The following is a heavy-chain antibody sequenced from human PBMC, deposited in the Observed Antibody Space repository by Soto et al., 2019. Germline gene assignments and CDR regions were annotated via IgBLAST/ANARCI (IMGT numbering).Heavy chain of an antibody. Sequence: QVQLQESGPGLVKPSQTLSLTRTVSGGSISSGGYYWSWLRQHPGKVLEWLGYIYNSGSTYEYPSLKRRVIISVDTSKKQFSLQWRSVAATRTAVYYCAAVPDYSGQGYLVT. D-gene: IGHD2-2*01. J-gene: IGHJ4*02. CDR1: GGSISSGGYY. CDR3: AAVPDY. CDR2: IYNSGST. V-gene: IGHV4-31*03.